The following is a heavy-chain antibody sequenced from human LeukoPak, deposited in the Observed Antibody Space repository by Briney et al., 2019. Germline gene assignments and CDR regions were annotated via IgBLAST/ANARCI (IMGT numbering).Heavy chain of an antibody. D-gene: IGHD3-16*01. J-gene: IGHJ4*02. V-gene: IGHV3-21*01. CDR2: ISSSSSYI. Sequence: PGGSLRLSCAASGFTFSSDSMNWVRQAPGKGLEWVSSISSSSSYIYYADSVKGRFTISRDNAKNSLYLQMNSLRAEDTAVYYCATMWGGYEGYFDYWGQGTLVTVSS. CDR3: ATMWGGYEGYFDY. CDR1: GFTFSSDS.